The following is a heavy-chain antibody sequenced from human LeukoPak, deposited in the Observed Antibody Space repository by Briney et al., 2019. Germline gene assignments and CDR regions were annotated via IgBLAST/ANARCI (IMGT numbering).Heavy chain of an antibody. V-gene: IGHV3-30*03. CDR2: ISYDGSNK. J-gene: IGHJ4*02. CDR1: GFTFSSYG. D-gene: IGHD3-10*01. CDR3: ATDRRTMLDY. Sequence: GRSLRLSCAASGFTFSSYGMHWVRQAPGKGLEWVAVISYDGSNKYYADSVKGRFTISRDNSKNTLYLQMNSLRAEDTAVYYCATDRRTMLDYWGQGTLVTVSS.